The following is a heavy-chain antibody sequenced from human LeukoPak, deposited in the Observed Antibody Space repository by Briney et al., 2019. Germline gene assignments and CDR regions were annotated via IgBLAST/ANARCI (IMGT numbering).Heavy chain of an antibody. J-gene: IGHJ4*02. D-gene: IGHD6-19*01. CDR2: ISYDGSNK. Sequence: GGSLRLSCAASGFTISANYMNWVRQAPGKGLEWVAVISYDGSNKYNADSVKGRFTISRDNSKNTLYLQMDSLSAEDTAVYYCAKDRYSSGWYGIDYWGQGTLVTVSS. CDR3: AKDRYSSGWYGIDY. V-gene: IGHV3-30*18. CDR1: GFTISANY.